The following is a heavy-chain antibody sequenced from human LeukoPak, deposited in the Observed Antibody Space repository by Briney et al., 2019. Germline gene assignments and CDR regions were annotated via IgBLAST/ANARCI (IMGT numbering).Heavy chain of an antibody. CDR2: INTNTGSP. CDR3: ARVGRLDYGDYLAH. Sequence: GASVKVSCKASGYTFTSYGISWVRQAPGRGLEWMGWINTNTGSPTYAQAFAGRFVFSLDTSVTTAYLQISSLRSADTAVYYCARVGRLDYGDYLAHWGPGNRITVSS. V-gene: IGHV7-4-1*02. CDR1: GYTFTSYG. D-gene: IGHD4-17*01. J-gene: IGHJ4*02.